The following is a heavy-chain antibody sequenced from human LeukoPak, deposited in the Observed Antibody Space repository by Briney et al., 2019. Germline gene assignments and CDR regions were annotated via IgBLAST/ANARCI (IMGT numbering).Heavy chain of an antibody. CDR2: INPSGGST. J-gene: IGHJ6*02. CDR1: GYTFTSYY. V-gene: IGHV1-46*01. CDR3: ARAGYSSSWPRSYYYGMDV. Sequence: ASVKVSCKASGYTFTSYYMHWVRQAPGQGLEWMGLINPSGGSTSYAQKFQGRVTMTRDTSTSTVYMEPSSLRSEDTAVYYCARAGYSSSWPRSYYYGMDVWGQGTTVTVSS. D-gene: IGHD6-13*01.